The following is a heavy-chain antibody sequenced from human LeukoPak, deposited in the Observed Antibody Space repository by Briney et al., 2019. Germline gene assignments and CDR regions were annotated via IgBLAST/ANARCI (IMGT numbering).Heavy chain of an antibody. CDR3: AKGSTAMICYYYYYMDV. CDR1: GFTFSSYA. CDR2: ISGSGGGT. J-gene: IGHJ6*03. D-gene: IGHD5-18*01. V-gene: IGHV3-23*01. Sequence: PGGSLRLSCAASGFTFSSYAMSWVRQAPGKGLEWVSAISGSGGGTYYADSVKGRFTISRDNSKNTLYLQMNSLRAEDTAVYYCAKGSTAMICYYYYYMDVWGKGTTVTVSS.